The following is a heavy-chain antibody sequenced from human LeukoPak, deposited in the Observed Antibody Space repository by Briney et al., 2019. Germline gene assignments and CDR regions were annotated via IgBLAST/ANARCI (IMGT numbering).Heavy chain of an antibody. J-gene: IGHJ4*02. CDR3: ARRGSGWYFDY. CDR1: GYSISSGYF. CDR2: IYHSGST. V-gene: IGHV4-38-2*02. D-gene: IGHD6-19*01. Sequence: SETLSLTCTVSGYSISSGYFWGWIRQPPGKGLECIGTIYHSGSTHYNPSLKSGVTISVDKSKNQFSLKLNSVTAADTAVYYCARRGSGWYFDYWGQGTLVTVSS.